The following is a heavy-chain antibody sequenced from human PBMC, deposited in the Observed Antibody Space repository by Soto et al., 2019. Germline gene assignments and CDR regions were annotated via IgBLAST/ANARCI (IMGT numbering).Heavy chain of an antibody. Sequence: GGSLRLSCAASGFTFSSYGMHWVRQAPGKGLEWVAVISYDGSNKYYADSVKGRFTISRDNSKNTLYLQMNSLRAEDTAVYYCAKGQQWLARDYYFDYWGQGTLVTVSS. CDR2: ISYDGSNK. V-gene: IGHV3-30*18. CDR3: AKGQQWLARDYYFDY. J-gene: IGHJ4*02. D-gene: IGHD6-19*01. CDR1: GFTFSSYG.